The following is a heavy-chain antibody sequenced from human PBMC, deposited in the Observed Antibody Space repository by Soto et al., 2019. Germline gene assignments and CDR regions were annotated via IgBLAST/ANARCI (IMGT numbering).Heavy chain of an antibody. J-gene: IGHJ3*02. CDR1: GFTFSSYS. CDR2: ISSSSSYI. V-gene: IGHV3-21*01. Sequence: PGGSLRLSCAASGFTFSSYSMNWVRQAPGKGLEWVSSISSSSSYIYYADSVKGRFTISRDNAKNSLYLQINSLRAEDTAVYYCARGRQLWADAFDIWGQGTMVTVSS. D-gene: IGHD5-18*01. CDR3: ARGRQLWADAFDI.